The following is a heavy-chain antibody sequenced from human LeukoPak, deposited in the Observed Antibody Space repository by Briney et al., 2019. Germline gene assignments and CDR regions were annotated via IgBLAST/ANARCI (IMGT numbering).Heavy chain of an antibody. V-gene: IGHV3-7*01. J-gene: IGHJ4*02. CDR1: GFAFGSYY. CDR2: IKPDGSEE. Sequence: GGSLRLSCAASGFAFGSYYMNWVRQAPGKGLEWVANIKPDGSEENYVDSVRGRFTTSRDNAKNSVYLQMNSLRADDTALYYCVRGHYADYTSQGTLVTVSS. CDR3: VRGHYADY.